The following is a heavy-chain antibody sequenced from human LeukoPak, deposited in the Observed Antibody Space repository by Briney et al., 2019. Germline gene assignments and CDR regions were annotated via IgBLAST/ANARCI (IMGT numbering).Heavy chain of an antibody. J-gene: IGHJ5*02. Sequence: PGGSLRVSCAASGFTFSDYYMSWSRQAPGKGREWLSYISPSTTHTSYADSVKGRFTISRDNAKNLLFLQMNSLRAEDTAVYYCARGGHGAADQWGQGTLVTVSS. CDR2: ISPSTTHT. CDR1: GFTFSDYY. V-gene: IGHV3-11*05. CDR3: ARGGHGAADQ. D-gene: IGHD1-26*01.